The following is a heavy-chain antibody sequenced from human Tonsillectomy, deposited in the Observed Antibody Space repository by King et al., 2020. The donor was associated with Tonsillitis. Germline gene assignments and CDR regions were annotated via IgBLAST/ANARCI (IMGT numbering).Heavy chain of an antibody. V-gene: IGHV1-18*04. D-gene: IGHD5/OR15-5a*01. CDR1: GYTFTSYG. CDR2: IIAYNGNT. CDR3: VRDRSGVSISQGKGINGGMDV. J-gene: IGHJ6*02. Sequence: MQLVQSGAEVKKPGASVKVSCKASGYTFTSYGISWVRQAPGHGLECMGWIIAYNGNTDYAQKVQGGVTVTTDTSTSTAYMELRSLTSDDTAVYFCVRDRSGVSISQGKGINGGMDVWGQGTTVTVSS.